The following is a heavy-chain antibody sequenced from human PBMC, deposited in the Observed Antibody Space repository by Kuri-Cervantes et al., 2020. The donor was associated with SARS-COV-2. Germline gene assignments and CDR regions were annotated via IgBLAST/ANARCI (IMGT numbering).Heavy chain of an antibody. J-gene: IGHJ4*02. Sequence: SETLSLTCTVSGGSVSSYYWSWIRQPPGKGLEWIGYIYYSGSTYYNPSLKSRVTISVDTSKNQFSLKLSSVTAADTAVYYCARPKIVYCTGGVCSVGIPNWGQGTLVTVSS. CDR2: IYYSGST. CDR3: ARPKIVYCTGGVCSVGIPN. V-gene: IGHV4-59*08. D-gene: IGHD2-8*02. CDR1: GGSVSSYY.